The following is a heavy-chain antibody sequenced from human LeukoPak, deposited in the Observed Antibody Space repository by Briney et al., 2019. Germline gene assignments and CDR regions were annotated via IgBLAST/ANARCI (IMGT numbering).Heavy chain of an antibody. D-gene: IGHD1-26*01. CDR1: GYSFTSYW. Sequence: GEPLKISCKGSGYSFTSYWIGWVRQMPGKGLEWMGIIYPGDSDTRYSPSFQGQVAISTDKSISTAYLQWSSLKASDTAMYDCARLLRGSYYIGYFQHWGQGTLVTVSS. V-gene: IGHV5-51*01. J-gene: IGHJ1*01. CDR2: IYPGDSDT. CDR3: ARLLRGSYYIGYFQH.